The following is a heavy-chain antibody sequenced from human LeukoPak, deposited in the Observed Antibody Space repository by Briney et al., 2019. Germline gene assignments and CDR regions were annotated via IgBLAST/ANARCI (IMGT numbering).Heavy chain of an antibody. CDR2: IYTSGST. Sequence: SETLSLTCTVSGGSISSYYWSWIRQPAGKGLEWIGRIYTSGSTNYNPSLKSRVTMSVDTSKNQFSLKLSSVTAADTAVYYCARGRADYYGSGSSPYFDYWGQGTLVTVSS. CDR3: ARGRADYYGSGSSPYFDY. J-gene: IGHJ4*02. CDR1: GGSISSYY. D-gene: IGHD3-10*01. V-gene: IGHV4-4*07.